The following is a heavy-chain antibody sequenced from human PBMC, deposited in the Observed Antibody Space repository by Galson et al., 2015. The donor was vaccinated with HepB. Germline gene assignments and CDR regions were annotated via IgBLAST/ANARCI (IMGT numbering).Heavy chain of an antibody. CDR2: IRSKTFGGTT. D-gene: IGHD5-12*01. V-gene: IGHV3-49*03. CDR3: TGDRKGGYGPFDY. J-gene: IGHJ4*02. Sequence: SLRLSCAASGFTFGDYTMTWFRQAPGKGLQWVGFIRSKTFGGTTDYGASVKGGFTFSRDDSKGIAYLQMNSLKTEDTAVYYCTGDRKGGYGPFDYWGQGTLVTVSP. CDR1: GFTFGDYT.